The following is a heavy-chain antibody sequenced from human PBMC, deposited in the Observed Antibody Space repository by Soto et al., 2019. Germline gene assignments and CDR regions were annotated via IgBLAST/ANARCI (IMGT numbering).Heavy chain of an antibody. Sequence: HPGGSLRLSCALSGFICSSYDMSWVRQAPGKGLEWVSTILVGGSTHFEDSVTGRFTISRDTSKNTVYLQMNRLTAGDTAMYYCAKATATGGGAFEIYGQGTMVTVSS. V-gene: IGHV3-23*01. CDR3: AKATATGGGAFEI. J-gene: IGHJ3*02. D-gene: IGHD2-8*02. CDR2: ILVGGST. CDR1: GFICSSYD.